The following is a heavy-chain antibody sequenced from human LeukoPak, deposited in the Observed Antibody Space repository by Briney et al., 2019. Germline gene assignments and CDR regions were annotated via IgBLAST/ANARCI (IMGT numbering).Heavy chain of an antibody. D-gene: IGHD6-13*01. CDR3: ASLASSSLSVPSYFDY. V-gene: IGHV3-23*01. Sequence: GGSLRLSCAASGFTFASYAMSWVRQAPGKGLEWVSAFSGSGGSTYYADSVKGRLTISRDNSKNTLYLQMNSLRAEDTAVYYCASLASSSLSVPSYFDYWGQGTLVTVSS. J-gene: IGHJ4*02. CDR1: GFTFASYA. CDR2: FSGSGGST.